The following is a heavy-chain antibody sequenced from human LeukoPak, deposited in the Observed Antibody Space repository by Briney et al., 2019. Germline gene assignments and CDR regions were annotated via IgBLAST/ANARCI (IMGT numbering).Heavy chain of an antibody. J-gene: IGHJ4*02. CDR2: ISYDGSNK. CDR1: GFSLSSYG. V-gene: IGHV3-30*18. CDR3: AKEKGSPFYFDS. Sequence: GSLRLSCAASGFSLSSYGMHWVRQAPGKGLEWVAVISYDGSNKDYADTVKGRFSISRDNSKNTLYLQMNGLRAEDTSVYYCAKEKGSPFYFDSWGRGTLVTVSS.